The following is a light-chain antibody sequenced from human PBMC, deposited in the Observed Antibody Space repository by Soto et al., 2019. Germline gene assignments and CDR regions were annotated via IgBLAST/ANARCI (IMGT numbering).Light chain of an antibody. CDR1: NIWSKT. CDR2: DDS. Sequence: YGLTPPPLASAGPGQTARITWGGNNIWSKTVHWYQQKAGQAPVLVVYDDSDRPSGIPERCSGSNSGNTATLTISRVEAGDEADYYCQVWDVSTVHYVFGTGTKVTVL. V-gene: IGLV3-21*02. CDR3: QVWDVSTVHYV. J-gene: IGLJ1*01.